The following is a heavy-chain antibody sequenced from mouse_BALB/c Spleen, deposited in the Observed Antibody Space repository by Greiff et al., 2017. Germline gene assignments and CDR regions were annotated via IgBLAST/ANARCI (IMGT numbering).Heavy chain of an antibody. Sequence: VESGGGLVQPGGSRKLSCAASGFTFSSFGMHWVRQAPEKGLEWVAYISSGSSTIYYADTVKGRFTISRDNPKNTLFLQMTSLRSEDTAMYYCARGFTTATSFAYWGQGTLVTVSA. CDR1: GFTFSSFG. J-gene: IGHJ3*01. CDR2: ISSGSSTI. V-gene: IGHV5-17*02. CDR3: ARGFTTATSFAY. D-gene: IGHD1-2*01.